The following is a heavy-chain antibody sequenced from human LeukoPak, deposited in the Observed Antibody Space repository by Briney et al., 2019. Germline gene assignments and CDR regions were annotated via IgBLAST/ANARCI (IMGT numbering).Heavy chain of an antibody. CDR2: IYYSGST. D-gene: IGHD5-18*01. J-gene: IGHJ4*02. CDR3: ARVTAAMVKTTHFDY. CDR1: GGSISSGGYS. Sequence: SETLSLTCAVSGGSISSGGYSWSWIRQPPGKGLEWIGYIYYSGSTYYNPSLKSRVTISVDTSKNQFSLKLSSVTAADTAVYYCARVTAAMVKTTHFDYWGQGTLVTVSS. V-gene: IGHV4-30-4*07.